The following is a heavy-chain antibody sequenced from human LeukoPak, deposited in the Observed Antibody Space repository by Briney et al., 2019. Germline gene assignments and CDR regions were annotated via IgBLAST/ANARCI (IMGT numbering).Heavy chain of an antibody. CDR1: GGSISSGGYY. CDR3: ARGVGYCSGGKCYFDL. Sequence: TLSLTCTVSGGSISSGGYYWSWIRQHPGKGPEWIGYIYYSGDTYYNPSLKSRVTMSVDTSKSQFSLKLSSVTAADTAVYYCARGVGYCSGGKCYFDLWGQVTPVTVSS. CDR2: IYYSGDT. V-gene: IGHV4-31*03. J-gene: IGHJ4*02. D-gene: IGHD2-15*01.